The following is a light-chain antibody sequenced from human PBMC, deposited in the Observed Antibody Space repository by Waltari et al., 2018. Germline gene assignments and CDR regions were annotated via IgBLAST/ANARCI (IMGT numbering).Light chain of an antibody. CDR1: KSNIGGYP. Sequence: SVLTQSPSASAAPGQRVTISCSGSKSNIGGYPVNWYQQVPGAAPKILIYDDNKRPSGVPDRLSASRTGTSASLAISGLQSEYEGDYFCSTWDDTLTSLVFGGGTKVTVL. V-gene: IGLV1-44*01. J-gene: IGLJ2*01. CDR2: DDN. CDR3: STWDDTLTSLV.